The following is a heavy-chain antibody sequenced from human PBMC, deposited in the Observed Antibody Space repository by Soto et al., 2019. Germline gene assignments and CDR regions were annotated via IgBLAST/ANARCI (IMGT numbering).Heavy chain of an antibody. V-gene: IGHV4-30-2*01. J-gene: IGHJ4*02. CDR1: GGSIRSNKW. Sequence: SETLSLTCAVYGGSIRSNKWWSCIRQPPGKGLDWIGYIYHSGSTYYNPSLKSRVTISVDRSKNQFSLKLSSVTAADTAVYYCARGELADYYFDYWGQGTLVTVSS. D-gene: IGHD1-7*01. CDR3: ARGELADYYFDY. CDR2: IYHSGST.